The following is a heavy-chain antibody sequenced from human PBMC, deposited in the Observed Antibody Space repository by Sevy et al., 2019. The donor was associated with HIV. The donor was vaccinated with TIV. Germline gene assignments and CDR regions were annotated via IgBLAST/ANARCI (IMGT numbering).Heavy chain of an antibody. CDR1: GFTFSSYA. Sequence: GGPLRLSCAASGFTFSSYAMSWVRQAPGKGLEWVSAISGSGGSTYYADSVKGRFTISRENSKNTLYLQMNSLRAEDTAVYYCAKDGVPYYDFWNGRENWFDPWGQGTLVTVSS. D-gene: IGHD3-3*01. CDR3: AKDGVPYYDFWNGRENWFDP. CDR2: ISGSGGST. J-gene: IGHJ5*02. V-gene: IGHV3-23*01.